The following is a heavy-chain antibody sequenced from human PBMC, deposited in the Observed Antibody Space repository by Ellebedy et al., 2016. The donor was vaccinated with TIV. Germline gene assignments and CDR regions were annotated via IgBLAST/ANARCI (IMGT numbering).Heavy chain of an antibody. Sequence: AASVKVSCKASGFTFVSYAIQWVRQAPGQRLEWLGWINVGNANTRYSQKFQGRVTITRDTSASTAYMELTSLTSEDTAIYYCARARGFSYSDFWGQGTLVTVSS. D-gene: IGHD2-21*01. CDR2: INVGNANT. V-gene: IGHV1-3*01. CDR1: GFTFVSYA. CDR3: ARARGFSYSDF. J-gene: IGHJ4*02.